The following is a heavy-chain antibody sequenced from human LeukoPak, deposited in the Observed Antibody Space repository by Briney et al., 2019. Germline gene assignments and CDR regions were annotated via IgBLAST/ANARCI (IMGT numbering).Heavy chain of an antibody. CDR3: ARIGMRSARFDY. J-gene: IGHJ4*02. CDR2: IYTSGST. Sequence: PSQTLSLTCTVSGGSISSGSYYWSWLRQPAGKGLKWLGRIYTSGSTNYNPSLKSRVTISVDTSKNQFSLKLSSVTAADTAVYYCARIGMRSARFDYWGQGTLVTVSS. V-gene: IGHV4-61*02. D-gene: IGHD3-3*01. CDR1: GGSISSGSYY.